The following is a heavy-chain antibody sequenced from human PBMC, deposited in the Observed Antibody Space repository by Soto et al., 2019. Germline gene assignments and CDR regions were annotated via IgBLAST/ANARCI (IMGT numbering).Heavy chain of an antibody. CDR2: IIPLFGTA. Sequence: QVQLVQSGADVKKPGSSVKVSCQASGVTFSSETLGWVRQAPGQGLEWVGGIIPLFGTASYAQKFQGRVTITADEATSTVYMELSSLRPADTAVYFCATELGENPASPFDAWGQGTLVTVSS. CDR1: GVTFSSET. V-gene: IGHV1-69*01. D-gene: IGHD3-10*01. CDR3: ATELGENPASPFDA. J-gene: IGHJ4*02.